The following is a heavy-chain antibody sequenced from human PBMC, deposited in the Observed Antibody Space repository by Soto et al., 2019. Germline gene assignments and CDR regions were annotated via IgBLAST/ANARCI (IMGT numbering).Heavy chain of an antibody. Sequence: EVQLVESGGGLVQPGGSLKLSCAASGFTFSDSAMHWVRQASGKGLEWVGRIRSKPNSYATAYAASVKGRFTISRDDSKTPAYLQMNSLKTEDTAVYYCTRLPIVGATEGDDYWGQGTLVTVSS. D-gene: IGHD1-26*01. CDR1: GFTFSDSA. CDR3: TRLPIVGATEGDDY. J-gene: IGHJ4*02. V-gene: IGHV3-73*02. CDR2: IRSKPNSYAT.